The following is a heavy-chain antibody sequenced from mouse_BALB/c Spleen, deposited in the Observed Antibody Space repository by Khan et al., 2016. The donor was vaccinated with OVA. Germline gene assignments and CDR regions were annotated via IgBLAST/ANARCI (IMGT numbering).Heavy chain of an antibody. V-gene: IGHV9-4*02. J-gene: IGHJ3*01. D-gene: IGHD1-2*01. Sequence: QIQLVQSGPELKKPGETVRISCKASGYTFTTAGMQWVQKMPGKGLKWIGWINTHSGLPNYAEDSKGRFAFSLETSASTAYLQISNLKIEDTATXFCAREDYYGYGFAYWGQGTLVTVSP. CDR3: AREDYYGYGFAY. CDR1: GYTFTTAG. CDR2: INTHSGLP.